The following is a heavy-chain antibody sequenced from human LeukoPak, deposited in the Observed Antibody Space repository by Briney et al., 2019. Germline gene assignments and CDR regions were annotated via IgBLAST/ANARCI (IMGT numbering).Heavy chain of an antibody. D-gene: IGHD3-3*01. Sequence: ASVKVSCKASGYTFTGYYMHWVRQAPGQGLGWMGRINPNSGGTNYAQKFQGRVTMTRDTSISTAYMELSRLRSDDTAVYYCGIAGVVTTIDYWGQGTLVTVSS. CDR3: GIAGVVTTIDY. V-gene: IGHV1-2*06. CDR1: GYTFTGYY. J-gene: IGHJ4*02. CDR2: INPNSGGT.